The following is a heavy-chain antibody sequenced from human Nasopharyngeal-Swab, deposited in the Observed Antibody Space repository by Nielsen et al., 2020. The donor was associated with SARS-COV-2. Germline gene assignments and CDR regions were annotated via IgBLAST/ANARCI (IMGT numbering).Heavy chain of an antibody. CDR1: GGTFSSYA. CDR3: AVGATGYYYMDV. J-gene: IGHJ6*03. CDR2: IIPFFGTA. Sequence: SVKVSCKASGGTFSSYAISWVRQAPGQGLEWMGGIIPFFGTANYAQKFQGRVTITADESTSTAYMELSSLRSEDTAVYYCAVGATGYYYMDVWGKGTTVTVSS. V-gene: IGHV1-69*13. D-gene: IGHD1-26*01.